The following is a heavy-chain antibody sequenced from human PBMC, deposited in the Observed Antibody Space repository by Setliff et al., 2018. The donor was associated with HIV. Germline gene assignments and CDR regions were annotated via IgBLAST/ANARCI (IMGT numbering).Heavy chain of an antibody. CDR3: AWGTQRPIDS. J-gene: IGHJ4*02. CDR1: GYTFPDYY. Sequence: ASVKVSCKPSGYTFPDYYIQWVRQAPGKGLEWMGLIDPDRGDTVYAEKFQGRVTITADRSKDIAYMKLSSLRSEDTAMYFCAWGTQRPIDSWGQGTLVTVSS. V-gene: IGHV1-69-2*01. D-gene: IGHD3-16*01. CDR2: IDPDRGDT.